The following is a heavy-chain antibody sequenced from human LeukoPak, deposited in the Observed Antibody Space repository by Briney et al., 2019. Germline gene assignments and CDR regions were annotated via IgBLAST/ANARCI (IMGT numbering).Heavy chain of an antibody. CDR2: INPNSGGT. Sequence: ASVKVSCKASGYTFTGYYMHWVRQAPGQGLEWMGWINPNSGGTNYAQKFQGWVTMTRDTSISTAYMELSRLRSDDTAVYYCARPSYRSSGWHDYWGQGTLVTVSS. CDR3: ARPSYRSSGWHDY. CDR1: GYTFTGYY. V-gene: IGHV1-2*04. J-gene: IGHJ4*02. D-gene: IGHD6-19*01.